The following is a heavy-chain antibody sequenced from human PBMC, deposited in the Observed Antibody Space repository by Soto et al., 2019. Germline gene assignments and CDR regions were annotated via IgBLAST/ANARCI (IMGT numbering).Heavy chain of an antibody. CDR3: ARGRYGDY. CDR1: GYTFTSYG. CDR2: ISAHNGNT. J-gene: IGHJ4*02. D-gene: IGHD1-1*01. Sequence: QVHLVQSGAEVKKPGASVKVSCKASGYTFTSYGITWVRQAPGQGLEWMGWISAHNGNTDYAQKLQGRVIVTRDTSPSTAYMELRSLRSDDTAVYYCARGRYGDYWGEGALVTVSP. V-gene: IGHV1-18*01.